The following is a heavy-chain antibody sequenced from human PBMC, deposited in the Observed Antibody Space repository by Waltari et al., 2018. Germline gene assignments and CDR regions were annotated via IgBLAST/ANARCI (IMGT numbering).Heavy chain of an antibody. Sequence: QVQLQQWGAGLLKPSETLSLTCAVYGGSFSGYYWSWIRQPPGKGLEWIGEINHSGSTNYNPSLKSRVTISVDTSKNQVSLKLSSVTAADTAVYYCAKDSSSWYFDYWGQGTLVTVSS. V-gene: IGHV4-34*01. CDR1: GGSFSGYY. CDR3: AKDSSSWYFDY. J-gene: IGHJ4*02. D-gene: IGHD6-13*01. CDR2: INHSGST.